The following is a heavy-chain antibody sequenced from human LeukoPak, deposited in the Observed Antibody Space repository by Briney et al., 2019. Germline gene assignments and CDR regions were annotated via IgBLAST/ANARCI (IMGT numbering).Heavy chain of an antibody. J-gene: IGHJ4*02. Sequence: SGTLSLTCTVSGGSISSGSYYRGWIRQPPGKGLEWIGSIYYSGSTHYNPSLKSRVTISVDTSKNEFSLKLSSVTAADTAVYYCARNNTLMMYPRGGEDKGFDYWGQGTLVTVSS. CDR1: GGSISSGSYY. CDR2: IYYSGST. V-gene: IGHV4-39*01. D-gene: IGHD2-8*01. CDR3: ARNNTLMMYPRGGEDKGFDY.